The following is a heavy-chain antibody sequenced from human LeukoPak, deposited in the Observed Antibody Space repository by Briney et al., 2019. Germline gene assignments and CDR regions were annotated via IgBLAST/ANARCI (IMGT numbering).Heavy chain of an antibody. J-gene: IGHJ4*02. CDR3: ARDKVGAAKASDY. CDR2: ISSSSSYI. CDR1: GFTFSSYS. V-gene: IGHV3-21*01. D-gene: IGHD2-15*01. Sequence: PGGSLRLSCAASGFTFSSYSMNWVRQAPGKGLEWVSSISSSSSYIYYADSVKGRFTISRDNAKNSLYLQMNSLRAEDTAVYYCARDKVGAAKASDYWGQGTLVTVSS.